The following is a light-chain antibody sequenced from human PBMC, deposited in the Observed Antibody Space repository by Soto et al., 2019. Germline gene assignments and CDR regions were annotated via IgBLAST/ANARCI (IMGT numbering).Light chain of an antibody. CDR2: AAS. Sequence: DIQMTQSPSSLSASIGDRVTITCRASQAISNFLAWYQQKPGKAPKVLIYAASSLQSGAPSRFSGSGSGTDFTLTINSLQPEDVATYYCQKYNRAPRTFGQGTEVEIK. CDR3: QKYNRAPRT. V-gene: IGKV1-27*01. CDR1: QAISNF. J-gene: IGKJ1*01.